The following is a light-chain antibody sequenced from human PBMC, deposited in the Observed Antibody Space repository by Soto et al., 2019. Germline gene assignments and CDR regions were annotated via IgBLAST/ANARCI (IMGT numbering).Light chain of an antibody. J-gene: IGKJ2*01. CDR3: QQYGSSET. CDR1: QSVSSNY. CDR2: GAS. V-gene: IGKV3-20*01. Sequence: EIVLTQSPGTLSLSPGERATLSCRTSQSVSSNYLAWYQQKPGQAPRLLIYGASNRATGIPDRFSGSGSGTDFTLTINRLEPEDFAVHYCQQYGSSETFGQGTKLEIK.